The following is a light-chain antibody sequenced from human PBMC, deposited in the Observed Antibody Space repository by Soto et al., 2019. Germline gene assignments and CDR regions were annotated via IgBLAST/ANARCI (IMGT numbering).Light chain of an antibody. Sequence: DIQMTQSPSTLSASVGARVTITCRASQSISSWVAWYQQKPGKAPKLLIYDASSLESGVPSRFSGSESGTEFTLTISSLQPDDVATYYCQQYNSYWTYGQGTKVEIK. J-gene: IGKJ1*01. CDR3: QQYNSYWT. CDR2: DAS. CDR1: QSISSW. V-gene: IGKV1-5*01.